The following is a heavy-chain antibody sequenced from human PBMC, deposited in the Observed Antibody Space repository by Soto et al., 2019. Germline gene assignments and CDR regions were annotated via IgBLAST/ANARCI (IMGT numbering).Heavy chain of an antibody. V-gene: IGHV3-30*18. D-gene: IGHD3-22*01. CDR3: AKESHYYDSSGYPPLHY. CDR1: GFIFRNFG. J-gene: IGHJ4*02. Sequence: GGSLRLSCAASGFIFRNFGMHWVRQAPGKGLEWVAVISDDGSNDAYADSVKGRLTISRDNSKNTLYLQMNSLREEDTAVYYCAKESHYYDSSGYPPLHYWGQGTLVTVSS. CDR2: ISDDGSND.